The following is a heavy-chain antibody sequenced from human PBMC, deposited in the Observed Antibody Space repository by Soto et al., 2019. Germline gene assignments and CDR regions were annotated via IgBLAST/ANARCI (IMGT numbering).Heavy chain of an antibody. Sequence: PGGSLRLSCAASGFTFSSYSMNWVRQAPGKGLEWVSYISSSSSTIYYADSVKGRFTISRDNAKNSLYLQMNSLRDEDTAVYYCARDQYYDILTGYSDPCYYYYGMDVWGQGTTVTVSS. CDR3: ARDQYYDILTGYSDPCYYYYGMDV. J-gene: IGHJ6*02. CDR1: GFTFSSYS. CDR2: ISSSSSTI. V-gene: IGHV3-48*02. D-gene: IGHD3-9*01.